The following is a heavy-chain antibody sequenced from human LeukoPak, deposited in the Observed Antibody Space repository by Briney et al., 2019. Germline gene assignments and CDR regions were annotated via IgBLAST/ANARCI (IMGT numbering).Heavy chain of an antibody. CDR2: IYYSGST. CDR1: GGSISSYY. J-gene: IGHJ4*02. V-gene: IGHV4-59*01. D-gene: IGHD5-12*01. Sequence: PSETLSLTCTVSGGSISSYYWSWIRQPPGKGLEWIEYIYYSGSTNYNPSLKSRVTISVDTSKNQFSLKLSSVTAADTAVYYCARMPRWDGYDLDYWGQGTLVTVSS. CDR3: ARMPRWDGYDLDY.